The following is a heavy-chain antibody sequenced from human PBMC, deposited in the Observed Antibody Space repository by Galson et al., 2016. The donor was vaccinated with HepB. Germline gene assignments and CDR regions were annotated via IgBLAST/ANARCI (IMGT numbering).Heavy chain of an antibody. CDR2: IRSTGTTT. J-gene: IGHJ4*02. Sequence: SLRLSCAASGFSLSSYSMNWVRQAPGKGLQWVSYIRSTGTTTHYADSVKGRFTIPRDVAKNSVYLQMNSLREEDTAVYYCARDPHSLDFWGQGTLVTVSS. CDR3: ARDPHSLDF. CDR1: GFSLSSYS. D-gene: IGHD2-21*01. V-gene: IGHV3-48*02.